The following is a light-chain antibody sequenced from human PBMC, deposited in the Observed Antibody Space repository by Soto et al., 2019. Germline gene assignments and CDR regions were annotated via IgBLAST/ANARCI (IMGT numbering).Light chain of an antibody. CDR3: QCYDSSLSGYV. V-gene: IGLV1-40*01. CDR1: SSNIGAGYD. CDR2: GNS. Sequence: QSVLTQPPSVSGAPGQRVTISCTGSSSNIGAGYDVHWYQQLPGTAPKLLIYGNSNRPSGVPDRFSGSKSGTSASLAITVLQAEDEADYYCQCYDSSLSGYVFGTGNKLAVL. J-gene: IGLJ1*01.